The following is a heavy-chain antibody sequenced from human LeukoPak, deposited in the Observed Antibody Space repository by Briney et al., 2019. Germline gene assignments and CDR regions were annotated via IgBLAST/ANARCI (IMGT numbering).Heavy chain of an antibody. D-gene: IGHD4-17*01. Sequence: GGSLRLSCAASGFTLSNYSMNWVRQAPGKGLEWVAFISSSSSYIFYADSLKGRFTISRDNAKNSLYLQMNSLRADGTAVYYCARDLAYGDDGLWGQGTLVTVSS. CDR2: ISSSSSYI. CDR1: GFTLSNYS. V-gene: IGHV3-21*01. J-gene: IGHJ4*02. CDR3: ARDLAYGDDGL.